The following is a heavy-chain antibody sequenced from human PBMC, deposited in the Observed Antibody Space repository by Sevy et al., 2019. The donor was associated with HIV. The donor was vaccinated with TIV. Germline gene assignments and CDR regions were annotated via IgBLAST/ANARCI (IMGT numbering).Heavy chain of an antibody. Sequence: SETLSLTCTVSGDSISNYYWSWIRQPAGKGLEWIGRIYTSGSTNYNPSLKSRVTMSVDTSKNQFSLKLSSVTAADTAVYYCAKDQRLDHGYYSSSWPFDYWGQGTLVTVSS. CDR1: GDSISNYY. J-gene: IGHJ4*02. CDR3: AKDQRLDHGYYSSSWPFDY. V-gene: IGHV4-4*07. D-gene: IGHD6-13*01. CDR2: IYTSGST.